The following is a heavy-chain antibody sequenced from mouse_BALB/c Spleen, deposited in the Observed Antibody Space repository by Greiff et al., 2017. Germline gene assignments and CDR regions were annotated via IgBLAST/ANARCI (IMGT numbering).Heavy chain of an antibody. CDR3: ARAPHAMDC. CDR1: GFTFSDYY. V-gene: IGHV5-4*02. Sequence: EVMLVESGGGLVKPGGSLKLSCAASGFTFSDYYMYWVRQTPEKRLEWVATISDGGSYTYYPDSVKGRFTISRDNAKNNLYLQMSSLKSEDTAMYYCARAPHAMDCWGQGTSVTVSS. J-gene: IGHJ4*01. CDR2: ISDGGSYT.